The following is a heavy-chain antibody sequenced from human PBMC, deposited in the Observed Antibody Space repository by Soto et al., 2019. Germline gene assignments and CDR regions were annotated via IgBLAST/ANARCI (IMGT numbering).Heavy chain of an antibody. CDR1: GYSISSGYY. V-gene: IGHV4-38-2*01. J-gene: IGHJ4*02. D-gene: IGHD6-13*01. CDR2: IYHTGST. Sequence: SETLSLTCAVSGYSISSGYYWGWIRQPPGKGLEWIGSIYHTGSTYYNPSLKSRVTISVDTSKNQFSLKLSSVTAADTAVYYCARAPRAAAGKIDYWGQGTLVTVSS. CDR3: ARAPRAAAGKIDY.